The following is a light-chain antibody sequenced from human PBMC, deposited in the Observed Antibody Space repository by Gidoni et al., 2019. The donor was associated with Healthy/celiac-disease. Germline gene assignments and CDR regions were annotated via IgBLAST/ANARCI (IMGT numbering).Light chain of an antibody. J-gene: IGKJ4*01. CDR3: QKYNNWPPLT. V-gene: IGKV3-15*01. Sequence: EIVMTQSPATLSVSPGERAALSCRASQSVSSNLAWYQQTPDQAPRLLISGASTRATGSPARFIGSGSGTEFTLTISSRQSEDFAVYYCQKYNNWPPLTFGGGTKVEIK. CDR2: GAS. CDR1: QSVSSN.